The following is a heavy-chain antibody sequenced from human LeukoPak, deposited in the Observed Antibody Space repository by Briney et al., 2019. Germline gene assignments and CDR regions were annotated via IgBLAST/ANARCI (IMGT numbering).Heavy chain of an antibody. J-gene: IGHJ4*02. D-gene: IGHD6-19*01. CDR3: ARDRGFGSGWYRD. Sequence: SVTLSLTCTVCSGSINSYYWRWHPQPPGQELEGSGYIYYSGSTNYNHFLKRRVTISVDTSKNPFSLKLSSVTAADTAVYYCARDRGFGSGWYRDWGQGTLVTVSS. CDR2: IYYSGST. CDR1: SGSINSYY. V-gene: IGHV4-59*01.